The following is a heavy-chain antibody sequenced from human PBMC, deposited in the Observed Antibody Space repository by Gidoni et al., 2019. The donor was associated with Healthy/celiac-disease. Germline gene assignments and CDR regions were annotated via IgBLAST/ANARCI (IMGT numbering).Heavy chain of an antibody. CDR2: ISYDGSNK. CDR1: GFTFSSYG. Sequence: QVQLVESGGGVVQPGRSLRLSCAASGFTFSSYGMHWVRQAPGKGLEWVAVISYDGSNKYYADSVKGRFTISRDNSKNTLYLQMNSLRAEDTAVYYCAKDQDDILTGYLDYWGQRTLVTVSS. CDR3: AKDQDDILTGYLDY. J-gene: IGHJ4*02. V-gene: IGHV3-30*18. D-gene: IGHD3-9*01.